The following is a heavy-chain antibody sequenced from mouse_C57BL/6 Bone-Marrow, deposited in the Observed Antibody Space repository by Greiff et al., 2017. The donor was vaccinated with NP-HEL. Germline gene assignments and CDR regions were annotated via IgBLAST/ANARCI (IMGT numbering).Heavy chain of an antibody. Sequence: VQLQQSGAELARPGASVKLSCKASGYTFTSYGTSWVKQRTGQGLEWIGEIYPRSGNTYYNEKFKGKATLTADKSSSTAYMELRSLTSEDSAVYFCARRLIYYGSWFAYWGQGTLVTVSA. D-gene: IGHD2-2*01. V-gene: IGHV1-81*01. CDR1: GYTFTSYG. CDR3: ARRLIYYGSWFAY. CDR2: IYPRSGNT. J-gene: IGHJ3*01.